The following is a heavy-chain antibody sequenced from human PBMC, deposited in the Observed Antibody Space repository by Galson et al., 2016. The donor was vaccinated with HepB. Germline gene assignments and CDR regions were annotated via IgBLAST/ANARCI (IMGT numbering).Heavy chain of an antibody. V-gene: IGHV3-7*03. Sequence: SLRLSCAVSGVTMSNYWMNWVRQAPGKGLEWVAIIKQDGSQKYYVDSVKGRFTISRDNVKNSLYLQMSRLRSEDTAVYYCAKHGLSAGDYWGQGILVIVSS. J-gene: IGHJ4*02. D-gene: IGHD3-10*01. CDR3: AKHGLSAGDY. CDR1: GVTMSNYW. CDR2: IKQDGSQK.